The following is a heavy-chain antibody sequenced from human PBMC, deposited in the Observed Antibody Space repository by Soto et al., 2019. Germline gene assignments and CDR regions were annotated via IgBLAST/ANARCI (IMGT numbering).Heavy chain of an antibody. CDR2: IYAGGST. V-gene: IGHV3-66*01. Sequence: EVQLVESGGDLVQPGGSLRLSCTVSGFTVRSNYMNWVRQAPGKGLEWVSIIYAGGSTYYADSVKGRFTISRDTSKNTLDLQLNSLRVEDTAVYYCAHGRDYWGQGTLVTVSS. CDR3: AHGRDY. CDR1: GFTVRSNY. J-gene: IGHJ4*02.